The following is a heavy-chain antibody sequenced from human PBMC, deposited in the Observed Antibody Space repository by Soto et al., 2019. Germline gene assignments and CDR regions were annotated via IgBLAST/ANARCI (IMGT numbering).Heavy chain of an antibody. D-gene: IGHD3-9*01. CDR3: ASVSYFNVFDY. V-gene: IGHV4-30-4*01. CDR2: IYYSGST. CDR1: GGSISSGDYY. J-gene: IGHJ4*02. Sequence: SETLSLTCTVSGGSISSGDYYWSCIRQPPGKGLEWIGYIYYSGSTYYNPSLKSRVTISVDTSKNQFSLKLSSVTAADTAVYYCASVSYFNVFDYWGQGTLVTVSS.